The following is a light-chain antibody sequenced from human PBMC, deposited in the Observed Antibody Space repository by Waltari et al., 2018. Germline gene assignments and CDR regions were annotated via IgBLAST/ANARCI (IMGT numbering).Light chain of an antibody. Sequence: DIVMTQTPLSLPVTPGEPASISCSSSQSLLDSEDGNTYTERYVQYPGQSLQSLIYGVTNRTSGVPNRFSGTGSDIGFTLKISRVEAEDVGISYCMKGKEYPFTFGPGTRLDIK. CDR1: QSLLDSEDGNTY. J-gene: IGKJ3*01. CDR3: MKGKEYPFT. CDR2: GVT. V-gene: IGKV2-40*01.